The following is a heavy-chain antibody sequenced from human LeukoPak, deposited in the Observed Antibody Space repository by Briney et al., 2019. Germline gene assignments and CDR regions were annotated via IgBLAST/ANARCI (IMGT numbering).Heavy chain of an antibody. CDR3: ARDVGGALDY. D-gene: IGHD4-17*01. J-gene: IGHJ4*02. CDR1: GFTFRNYW. V-gene: IGHV3-7*03. Sequence: GGSLRLSCTVSGFTFRNYWMAWGRQAPGKGLEWVSNIRGDEGDKNSVDSVKGRFTISRDNAKKSLYLQMNSLRVEDTAVYYCARDVGGALDYWGQGTLVTVSS. CDR2: IRGDEGDK.